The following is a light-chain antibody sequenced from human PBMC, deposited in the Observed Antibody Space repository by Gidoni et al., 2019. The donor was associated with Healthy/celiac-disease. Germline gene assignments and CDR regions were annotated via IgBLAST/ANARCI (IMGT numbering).Light chain of an antibody. V-gene: IGLV1-44*01. Sequence: QSVLTPPPSASGTPGQRVTISCSGSSPNIGSNTVTWYQQPPGTAPKLLIYSNNQRPSGVPDRFSGSKSGTSASLAISGLQSEDEADYYCAAWDDSLNGVVFGGGTKLTVL. J-gene: IGLJ2*01. CDR2: SNN. CDR1: SPNIGSNT. CDR3: AAWDDSLNGVV.